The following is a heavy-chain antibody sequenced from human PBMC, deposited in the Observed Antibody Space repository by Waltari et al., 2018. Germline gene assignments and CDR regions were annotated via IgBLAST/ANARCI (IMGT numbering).Heavy chain of an antibody. J-gene: IGHJ4*02. CDR1: GGSFSGYY. Sequence: QVQLQQWGAGLLKPSETLSLTCAVYGGSFSGYYWSWIRQPPRKGLAWIGEINHSGSTNYNPSLKSRVTISVDTSKNQFSLKLSSVTAADTAVYYCARDGYYYGSGSYYTNFDYWGQGTLVTVSS. D-gene: IGHD3-10*01. V-gene: IGHV4-34*01. CDR3: ARDGYYYGSGSYYTNFDY. CDR2: INHSGST.